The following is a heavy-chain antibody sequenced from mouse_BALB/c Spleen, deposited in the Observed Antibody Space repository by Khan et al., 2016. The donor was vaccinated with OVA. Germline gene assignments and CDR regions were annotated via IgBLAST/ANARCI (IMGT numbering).Heavy chain of an antibody. CDR2: ITYSGST. J-gene: IGHJ3*01. CDR1: GYSITSDYA. Sequence: EVQLQESGPGLVKPSQSLSLTCTVTGYSITSDYAWNWIRQFPGNKLECMGYITYSGSTSYRPSLKSRISITRDTSKNTFYLQLNAVTTEDTATYYCAKGSTYWGKGTLVTVSA. V-gene: IGHV3-2*02. CDR3: AKGSTY.